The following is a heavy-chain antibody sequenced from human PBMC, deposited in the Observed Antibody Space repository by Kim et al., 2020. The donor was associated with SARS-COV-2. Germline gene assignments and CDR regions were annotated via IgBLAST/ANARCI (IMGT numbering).Heavy chain of an antibody. D-gene: IGHD3-10*01. CDR2: ISSNSNYI. CDR3: ARRRTEEGSHYYGSSDQYFDY. J-gene: IGHJ4*01. V-gene: IGHV3-21*01. Sequence: GGSLRLSCAASGFTFSSYSMNWVRQAPGKGLEWVSSISSNSNYIYYADSVKGRFTVSRDNAKNSLYLQMNSLRAEDTAVYYCARRRTEEGSHYYGSSDQYFDYSGPGALVSVSS. CDR1: GFTFSSYS.